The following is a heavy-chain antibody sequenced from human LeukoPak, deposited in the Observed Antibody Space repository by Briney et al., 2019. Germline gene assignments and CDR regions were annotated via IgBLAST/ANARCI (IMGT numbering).Heavy chain of an antibody. V-gene: IGHV3-7*01. Sequence: GGSLRLSCAASGFTFGSYWMSWVRRAPGQGLEWVANIKQDGSEKYYVDSVKGRFTISRDNAKNSLSLQMNSLRAEDTAVYYCARSNWSFEYWGQGTLVTVSS. CDR3: ARSNWSFEY. D-gene: IGHD1-20*01. CDR2: IKQDGSEK. CDR1: GFTFGSYW. J-gene: IGHJ4*02.